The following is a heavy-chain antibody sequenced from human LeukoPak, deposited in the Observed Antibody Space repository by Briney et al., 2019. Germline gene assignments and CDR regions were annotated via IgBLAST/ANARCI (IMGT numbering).Heavy chain of an antibody. Sequence: PGGSLRLSCAASGFIFRSYWMVWVRQAPGKGLEWVASIDEHGFKTYYAASVTGRFTISRDTAKSSLDLQMNSLRAEDTAVYYCAREGITCTRDYWGQGALVTASS. J-gene: IGHJ4*02. CDR3: AREGITCTRDY. D-gene: IGHD5-24*01. CDR1: GFIFRSYW. V-gene: IGHV3-7*01. CDR2: IDEHGFKT.